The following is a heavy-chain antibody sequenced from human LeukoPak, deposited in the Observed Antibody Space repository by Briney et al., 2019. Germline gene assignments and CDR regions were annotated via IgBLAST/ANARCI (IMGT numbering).Heavy chain of an antibody. V-gene: IGHV1-18*01. CDR1: GYTFTSYG. J-gene: IGHJ6*02. Sequence: ASVTVSCKASGYTFTSYGISWVRQAPGQGLEWMGWISAYNGNTNYAQKLQGRVTMTTDTSTSTAYMELRSLRSDDTAVYYCARDMTTVYYYYYGMDVWGQGTTVTVSS. CDR2: ISAYNGNT. CDR3: ARDMTTVYYYYYGMDV. D-gene: IGHD4-17*01.